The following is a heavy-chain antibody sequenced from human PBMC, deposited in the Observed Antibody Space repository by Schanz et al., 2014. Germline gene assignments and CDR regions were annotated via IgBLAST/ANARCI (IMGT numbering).Heavy chain of an antibody. CDR1: GFTFSTHA. CDR2: ISGDHRNT. CDR3: ARDHTTESYYSAGPPIDY. Sequence: EMQLLESGGGLIQPGGSLRLSCAASGFTFSTHAMSWVRQAPGKGLEWVSSISGDHRNTFYADSVKGRFTISRDNSKNTLYLQMNSLRPEDTAVYYCARDHTTESYYSAGPPIDYWGQGTLLTVSS. D-gene: IGHD1-26*01. J-gene: IGHJ4*02. V-gene: IGHV3-23*01.